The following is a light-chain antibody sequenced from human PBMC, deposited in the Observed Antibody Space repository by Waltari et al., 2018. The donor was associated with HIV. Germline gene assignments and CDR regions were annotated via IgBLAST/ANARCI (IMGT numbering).Light chain of an antibody. J-gene: IGLJ2*01. Sequence: NFMLTQPPSVSESPGKPVTISCTRSSGSIANTYVQWYRTPRGNAPTTVLFENNQRPSDVLDRFSGSIDSPSNSASLTISGLRTEDEADYYCQSSDGSHVVFGGGTKLTVL. CDR3: QSSDGSHVV. V-gene: IGLV6-57*03. CDR1: SGSIANTY. CDR2: ENN.